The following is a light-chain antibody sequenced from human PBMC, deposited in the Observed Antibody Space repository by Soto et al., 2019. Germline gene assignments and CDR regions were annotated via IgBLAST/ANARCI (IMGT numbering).Light chain of an antibody. V-gene: IGKV1-39*01. CDR3: QQSDSFPLT. J-gene: IGKJ4*01. CDR2: GAS. Sequence: DIQMTQSPSSLSASVGDRVTITCRASQSISSYLNWYQQKPRKAPKLLIYGASSLQSGVPSRFSGSGSGTDFTLTISSLQPEDFATYYCQQSDSFPLTFGGGTKVEIK. CDR1: QSISSY.